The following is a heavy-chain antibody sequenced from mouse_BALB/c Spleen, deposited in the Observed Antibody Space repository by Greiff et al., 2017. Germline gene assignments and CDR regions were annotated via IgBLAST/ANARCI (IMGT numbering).Heavy chain of an antibody. CDR1: GYSITSDYA. D-gene: IGHD2-3*01. J-gene: IGHJ3*01. V-gene: IGHV3-2*02. CDR3: ARNGWSDWFAY. Sequence: EVQLQQSGPGLVKPSQSLSLTCTVTGYSITSDYAWYWIRQLPGNKLGWMGYISYSGSTSYNPSLKSRISITRDTSKNQFFLQLNSVTTEDTATYYCARNGWSDWFAYWGQGTLVTVSA. CDR2: ISYSGST.